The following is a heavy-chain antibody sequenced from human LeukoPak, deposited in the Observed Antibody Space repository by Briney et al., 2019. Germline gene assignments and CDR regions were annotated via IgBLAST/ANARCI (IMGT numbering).Heavy chain of an antibody. D-gene: IGHD1-14*01. CDR2: ISYDGSNK. CDR3: AKNRVVDYYYYYGMDV. CDR1: GFTFSSYG. Sequence: AGGSLRLSCAASGFTFSSYGMHWVRQAPGKGLEWVAVISYDGSNKYYADSVKGRFAISRDNSKNTLYLQMNSLRAEDTAVYYCAKNRVVDYYYYYGMDVWGQGTTVTVSS. V-gene: IGHV3-30*18. J-gene: IGHJ6*01.